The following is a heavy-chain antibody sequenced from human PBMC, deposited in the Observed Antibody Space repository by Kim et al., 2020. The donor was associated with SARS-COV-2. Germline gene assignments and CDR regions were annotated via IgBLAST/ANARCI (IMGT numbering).Heavy chain of an antibody. Sequence: SRKVQGRITITRDTSATAAYMELSILRSEDTAVYYCAGVRGSGYYYFDYWGQGTLVTVSS. V-gene: IGHV1-3*01. J-gene: IGHJ4*02. D-gene: IGHD3-22*01. CDR3: AGVRGSGYYYFDY.